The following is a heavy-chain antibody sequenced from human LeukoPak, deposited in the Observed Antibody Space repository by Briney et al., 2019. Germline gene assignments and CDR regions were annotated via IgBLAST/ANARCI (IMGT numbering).Heavy chain of an antibody. Sequence: PSETLSLTCTISGGSISSYYWSWIRQPPGKGLEWIGYIYYTGSTNHNPSLKSRVTISVDTSKNQFSLKPSSVTAADTAVYYCARVVYSGYDFRGAMDVWGKGTTVTVSS. V-gene: IGHV4-59*01. CDR3: ARVVYSGYDFRGAMDV. CDR1: GGSISSYY. CDR2: IYYTGST. D-gene: IGHD5-12*01. J-gene: IGHJ6*03.